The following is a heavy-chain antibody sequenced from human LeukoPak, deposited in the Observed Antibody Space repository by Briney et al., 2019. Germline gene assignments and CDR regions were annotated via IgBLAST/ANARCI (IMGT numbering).Heavy chain of an antibody. CDR3: ARHRLQLERRGLDY. V-gene: IGHV3-7*01. D-gene: IGHD1-1*01. Sequence: PGGSLRLSCAAPGFTFSSYWMSWVRQAPGKGLEWVANIKQDGGEKYYVDSVKGRFTISRDNAKNSLYLQMNSLRAEDTAVYYCARHRLQLERRGLDYWGQGTLVTVSS. J-gene: IGHJ4*02. CDR1: GFTFSSYW. CDR2: IKQDGGEK.